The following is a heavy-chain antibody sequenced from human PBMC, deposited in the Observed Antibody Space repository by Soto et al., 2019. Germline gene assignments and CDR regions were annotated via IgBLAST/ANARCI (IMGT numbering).Heavy chain of an antibody. J-gene: IGHJ6*03. CDR1: RYAIESSA. V-gene: IGHV1-18*04. D-gene: IGHD3-3*01. CDR2: ISAYNGNT. CDR3: ARVFLDYDFWSGPAPNYYYYYMDV. Sequence: GAPAKLCSEAPRYAIESSARSSAPQSKKQGLEWMGWISAYNGNTNYAQKLQGRVTMTTDTSTSTAYMELRSLRSDDTAVYYCARVFLDYDFWSGPAPNYYYYYMDVWGKGTTVTVSS.